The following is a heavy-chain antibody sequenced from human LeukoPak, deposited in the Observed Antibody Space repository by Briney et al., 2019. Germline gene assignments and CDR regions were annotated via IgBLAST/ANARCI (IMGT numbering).Heavy chain of an antibody. D-gene: IGHD6-13*01. CDR1: GYTFSSYG. V-gene: IGHV1-18*01. Sequence: ASVKVSCKASGYTFSSYGISWVRQAPGQGLEWMGWISTYNGKTTYAQKLQGRVTMTTDTSTSTAYMELRSLRSDDTAVHYCARSAKTAAADSRYFQHWGQGTLVTVSS. CDR3: ARSAKTAAADSRYFQH. J-gene: IGHJ1*01. CDR2: ISTYNGKT.